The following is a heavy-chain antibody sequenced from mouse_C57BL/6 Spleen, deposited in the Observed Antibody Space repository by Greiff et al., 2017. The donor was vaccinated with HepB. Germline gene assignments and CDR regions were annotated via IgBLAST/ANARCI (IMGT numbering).Heavy chain of an antibody. CDR1: GYTFTSYG. Sequence: QVQLQQSGAELARPGASVKLSCKASGYTFTSYGISWVKQRTGQGLEWIGEIYPRSGNTYYNEKFKGKATLTADKSSSTAYMELRSLTSEDSAVYFWASTTAPWFAYWGQGTLVTVSA. V-gene: IGHV1-81*01. D-gene: IGHD1-2*01. CDR3: ASTTAPWFAY. J-gene: IGHJ3*01. CDR2: IYPRSGNT.